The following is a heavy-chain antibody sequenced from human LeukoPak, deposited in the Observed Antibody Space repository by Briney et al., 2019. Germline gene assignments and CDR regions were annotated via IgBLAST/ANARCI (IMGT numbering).Heavy chain of an antibody. V-gene: IGHV1-2*02. CDR3: ARDNSRDGYNLLDY. CDR1: GYTFTGYY. Sequence: ASVKVSCKASGYTFTGYYMHWVRQAPGQGLEWIGWINPNSGGTNYAQKFQGRVTMTRDTSISTAYMELSRLRSDDTAVYYCARDNSRDGYNLLDYWGQGTLVTVSS. J-gene: IGHJ4*02. D-gene: IGHD5-24*01. CDR2: INPNSGGT.